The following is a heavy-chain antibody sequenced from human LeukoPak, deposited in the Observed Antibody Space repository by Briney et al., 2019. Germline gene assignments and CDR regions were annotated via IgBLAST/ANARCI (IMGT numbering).Heavy chain of an antibody. CDR3: ARGPNRYCSSTSCYTLWYFQH. V-gene: IGHV3-30-3*01. J-gene: IGHJ1*01. CDR1: GFTFSSYS. D-gene: IGHD2-2*01. Sequence: PGGSLRLSCAASGFTFSSYSMHWVRQAPGKGLEWVAVISYDGSNKYYADSMKGRFTISRDNSKNTLYLQMNSLRAEDTAVYYCARGPNRYCSSTSCYTLWYFQHWGQGTLVTVSS. CDR2: ISYDGSNK.